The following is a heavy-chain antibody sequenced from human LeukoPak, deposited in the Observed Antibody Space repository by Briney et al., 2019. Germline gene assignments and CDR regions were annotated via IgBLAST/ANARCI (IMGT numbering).Heavy chain of an antibody. CDR2: IYPGDSDDSDA. CDR1: GFTFSNYW. D-gene: IGHD5-24*01. V-gene: IGHV5-51*01. J-gene: IGHJ4*02. CDR3: ARRATTYLDY. Sequence: GESLKISCKGSGFTFSNYWIAWVRQMPGKGLEWMGIIYPGDSDDSDAAYSPSFQGQVTISADKSISTAYLQWSSLRASDSGIYYCARRATTYLDYWGQGTLVTVSS.